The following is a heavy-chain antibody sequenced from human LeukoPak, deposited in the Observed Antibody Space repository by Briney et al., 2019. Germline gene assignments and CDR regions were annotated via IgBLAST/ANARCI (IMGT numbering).Heavy chain of an antibody. J-gene: IGHJ5*02. Sequence: SETLSLTRTVSGGSFSSGDYYWGWIRQPRGKGLEWIGYIYYSGSTYYNPSLKSRVTISVDTSKNQFSLKLSSVTAADTDVYYCARAGGWFDPWGQGTLVTVSS. D-gene: IGHD1-1*01. V-gene: IGHV4-30-4*08. CDR1: GGSFSSGDYY. CDR2: IYYSGST. CDR3: ARAGGWFDP.